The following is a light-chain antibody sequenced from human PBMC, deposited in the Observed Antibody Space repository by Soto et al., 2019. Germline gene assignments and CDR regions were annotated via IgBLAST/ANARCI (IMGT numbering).Light chain of an antibody. CDR3: AAWDDGLSGWV. CDR1: SSNIGSNY. Sequence: QSVLTQPPSVSGTPGQRVTISCSGSSSNIGSNYVYWYQQLPGTAPKLLIYRNNQRPSGVPDRFSGSKSGTSASLAISGLRSEDEADYYCAAWDDGLSGWVFGGGTKLTVL. CDR2: RNN. J-gene: IGLJ3*02. V-gene: IGLV1-47*01.